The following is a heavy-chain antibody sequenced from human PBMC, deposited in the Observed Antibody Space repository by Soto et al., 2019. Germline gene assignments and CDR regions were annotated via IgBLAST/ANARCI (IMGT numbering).Heavy chain of an antibody. V-gene: IGHV4-34*01. CDR1: GGSFSGYN. CDR3: ARGPSRVGLADY. D-gene: IGHD4-17*01. J-gene: IGHJ4*02. Sequence: PSETLSLTCAVYGGSFSGYNWSWIRQPPGKGLEWIGEINHSGSTNYNPSLKSRVTISVDTSKNQFSLKLSSVTAADTAVYYCARGPSRVGLADYWGQGTLVTVSS. CDR2: INHSGST.